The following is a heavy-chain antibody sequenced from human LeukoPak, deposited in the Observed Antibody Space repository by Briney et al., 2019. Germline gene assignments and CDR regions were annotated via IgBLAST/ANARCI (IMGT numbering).Heavy chain of an antibody. V-gene: IGHV3-23*01. CDR3: ARDTISCSGGTCYENWFDP. D-gene: IGHD2-15*01. Sequence: GGSLRLSCAASGFTFSSYAMSWVRQAPGKGLEWVSGISGSGDGTHYADPVKGRFTISRDNSKTTLYLQMSSLRADDTAVYYCARDTISCSGGTCYENWFDPWDQGTLVTVSS. CDR2: ISGSGDGT. CDR1: GFTFSSYA. J-gene: IGHJ5*02.